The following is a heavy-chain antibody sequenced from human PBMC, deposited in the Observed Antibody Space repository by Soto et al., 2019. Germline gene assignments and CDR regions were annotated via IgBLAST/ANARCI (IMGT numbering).Heavy chain of an antibody. V-gene: IGHV1-3*01. CDR2: INVGNGNT. J-gene: IGHJ6*02. Sequence: GASVKVSCKASGYTFSTYILYWVRQAPGQRLEWMGGINVGNGNTKNSQKFQGRVTITADESTSTAYMELSSLRSEDTAVYYCARDYYDSSGYTFYYGMDVWGQGTSVTVSS. CDR1: GYTFSTYI. D-gene: IGHD3-22*01. CDR3: ARDYYDSSGYTFYYGMDV.